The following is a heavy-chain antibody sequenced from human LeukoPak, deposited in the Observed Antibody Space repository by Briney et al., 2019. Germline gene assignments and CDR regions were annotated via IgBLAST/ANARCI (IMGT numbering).Heavy chain of an antibody. CDR3: ARDYGGERGGYCFDS. Sequence: ASVKVSCKASGYSFSGYYIHWVRQAPGQGLEWMGWINPRISGTNYAQIFQGRVTMTSDTSISTAYMELSRLGSEDTAVYYCARDYGGERGGYCFDSWGQGTLVTVSS. D-gene: IGHD3-10*01. CDR2: INPRISGT. CDR1: GYSFSGYY. J-gene: IGHJ4*02. V-gene: IGHV1-2*02.